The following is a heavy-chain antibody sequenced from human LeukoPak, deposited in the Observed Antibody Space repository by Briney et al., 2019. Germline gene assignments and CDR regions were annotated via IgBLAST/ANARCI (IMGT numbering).Heavy chain of an antibody. Sequence: SETLSLTCTVSGGSISSTSDYWGWIRQPPGKGLEWIGSIYYSGSTYYNPSLKSRVTISVDTSKNHFSLKLRSVTAADTAVYYCARHPTNYYGSGAYTTSYYYIDTWGKGTTVTVSS. CDR2: IYYSGST. CDR1: GGSISSTSDY. D-gene: IGHD3-10*01. CDR3: ARHPTNYYGSGAYTTSYYYIDT. J-gene: IGHJ6*03. V-gene: IGHV4-39*01.